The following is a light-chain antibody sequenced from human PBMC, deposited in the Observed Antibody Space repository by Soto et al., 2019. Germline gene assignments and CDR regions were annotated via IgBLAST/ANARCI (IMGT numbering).Light chain of an antibody. J-gene: IGLJ2*01. CDR1: SSNIGADYN. CDR3: QSYDTGLRGMV. CDR2: GNN. V-gene: IGLV1-40*01. Sequence: QSVLTQPPPVSGAPGQRVTISCTGTSSNIGADYNVHWYRQVPGTAPKLLIYGNNDRPSGVPDRFSGSKSGPSASLAITGLQTEDEADYYCQSYDTGLRGMVFGGGTKLTVL.